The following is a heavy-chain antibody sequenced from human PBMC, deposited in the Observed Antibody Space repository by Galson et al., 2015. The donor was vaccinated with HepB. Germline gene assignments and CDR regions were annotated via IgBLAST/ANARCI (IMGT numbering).Heavy chain of an antibody. J-gene: IGHJ4*02. D-gene: IGHD3-3*01. V-gene: IGHV3-33*01. CDR3: ARDRARSGYYIQYYFDY. CDR2: IWYDGSNK. Sequence: SLRLSCAASGFTFSSYGMHWVRQAPGKGLEWVAVIWYDGSNKYYADSVKGRFIISRDNSKNTLYLQMNSLRAEDTAVYYCARDRARSGYYIQYYFDYWGQGTLVTVSS. CDR1: GFTFSSYG.